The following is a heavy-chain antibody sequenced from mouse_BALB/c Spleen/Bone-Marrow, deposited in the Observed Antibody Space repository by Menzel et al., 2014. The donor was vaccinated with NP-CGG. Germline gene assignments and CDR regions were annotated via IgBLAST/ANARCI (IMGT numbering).Heavy chain of an antibody. Sequence: QVQLQQPGTELAKPGASVKMSCKASGYTFTSYWMHWVKQRPGQGLEWIGYINPSTGYTEFYQNFKDKATLTADKSSSTAYMQLSSVTYEKSADYYCAKSGDNGEFDSWGQGTPLSVSS. V-gene: IGHV1-7*01. CDR3: AKSGDNGEFDS. CDR2: INPSTGYT. J-gene: IGHJ2*01. CDR1: GYTFTSYW. D-gene: IGHD1-3*01.